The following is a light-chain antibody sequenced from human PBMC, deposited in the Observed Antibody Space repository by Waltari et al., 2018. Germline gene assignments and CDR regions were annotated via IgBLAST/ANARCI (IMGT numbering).Light chain of an antibody. Sequence: QSALTQPASVSGSPGQSITISCTGTSSDVGGYKFVSWCQQHPDKAPKRVIFAFSNRPEGISSGLSGSKSGNTASLTISGLQPEDEADYYCSSFASGDTHVFGTGTKLTVL. CDR1: SSDVGGYKF. CDR2: AFS. J-gene: IGLJ1*01. CDR3: SSFASGDTHV. V-gene: IGLV2-14*03.